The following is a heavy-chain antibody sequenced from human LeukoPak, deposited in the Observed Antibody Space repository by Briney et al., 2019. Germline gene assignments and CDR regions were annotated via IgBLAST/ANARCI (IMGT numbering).Heavy chain of an antibody. CDR1: GGSFSGYY. CDR3: ARAPYYYYGMDV. CDR2: INHSGST. V-gene: IGHV4-34*01. J-gene: IGHJ6*02. Sequence: SETLSLTCAVYGGSFSGYYWSWIRQPPGKGLEWIGEINHSGSTNYNPSLKSRVTISVDTSKNQFSLKLSSVTAADTAVYYCARAPYYYYGMDVWGQGTTVTVSS.